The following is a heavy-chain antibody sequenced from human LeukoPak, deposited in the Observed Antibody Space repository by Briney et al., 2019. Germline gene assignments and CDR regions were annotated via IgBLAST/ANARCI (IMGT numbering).Heavy chain of an antibody. CDR1: GGSISSSSYY. CDR2: IYYSGST. V-gene: IGHV4-39*07. Sequence: SETLSLTCTVSGGSISSSSYYWGWIRQPPGKGLEWIGSIYYSGSTYYNPSLKSRVTISVDTSKNQFSLKLSSVTAADTAVYYCARDWPLGSGYGMDVWGQGTTVTVSS. D-gene: IGHD6-19*01. J-gene: IGHJ6*02. CDR3: ARDWPLGSGYGMDV.